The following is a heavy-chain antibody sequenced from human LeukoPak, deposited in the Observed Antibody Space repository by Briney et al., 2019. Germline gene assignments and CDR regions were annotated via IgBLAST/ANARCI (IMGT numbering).Heavy chain of an antibody. CDR1: GGSVSRVSLY. V-gene: IGHV4-61*01. J-gene: IGHJ3*02. D-gene: IGHD2-15*01. CDR3: ARGGPSWWYGFDT. CDR2: VYYTGST. Sequence: PSETLSLTCTVSGGSVSRVSLYWAWIRQSPGKGLEWIGYVYYTGSTNYNPSLKSRVSISIDTSKNQSSLKLNSVTAADTAVYYCARGGPSWWYGFDTWGQGTMVTVSS.